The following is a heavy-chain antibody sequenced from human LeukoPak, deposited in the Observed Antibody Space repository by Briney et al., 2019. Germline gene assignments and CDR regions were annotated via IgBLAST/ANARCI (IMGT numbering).Heavy chain of an antibody. CDR2: IIPIFGTA. Sequence: SVKVSCKASGGTFSSYAISWVRQAPGQGLEWMGGIIPIFGTANYAQKFQGRVTITADESKSTAYMELSSLRSEDTDVYYCARTRLRLGTAAFDIWGQGTMVTVSS. CDR1: GGTFSSYA. J-gene: IGHJ3*02. V-gene: IGHV1-69*01. CDR3: ARTRLRLGTAAFDI. D-gene: IGHD4-17*01.